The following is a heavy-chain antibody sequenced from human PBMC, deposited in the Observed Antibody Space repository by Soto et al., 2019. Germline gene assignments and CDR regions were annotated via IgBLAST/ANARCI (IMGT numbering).Heavy chain of an antibody. V-gene: IGHV1-8*01. CDR1: GYTFSSYD. J-gene: IGHJ6*02. Sequence: QVQLVQSGAEVKKPGASVKVSCKASGYTFSSYDINWVRQATGQGREWMGWMNPKSGHTGSAQKFQGRVTMTRDTSISTAYMELSSLRSEDTAIYYCARTDGDLDVWGQGTTVTVSS. D-gene: IGHD4-17*01. CDR2: MNPKSGHT. CDR3: ARTDGDLDV.